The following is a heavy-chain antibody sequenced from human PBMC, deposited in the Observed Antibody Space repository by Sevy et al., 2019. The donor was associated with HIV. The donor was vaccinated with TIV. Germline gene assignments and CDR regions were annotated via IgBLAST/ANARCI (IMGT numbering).Heavy chain of an antibody. CDR1: GGSFSGYY. CDR3: ALTTVTTVSFDY. J-gene: IGHJ4*02. CDR2: INHSGST. Sequence: SETLSLTCAVYGGSFSGYYWSWIHQPPGKGLEWIGEINHSGSTNYNPSLKSRVTISVDTSKNQFSLKLSSVTAADTAVYYCALTTVTTVSFDYWGQGTLVTVSS. D-gene: IGHD4-17*01. V-gene: IGHV4-34*01.